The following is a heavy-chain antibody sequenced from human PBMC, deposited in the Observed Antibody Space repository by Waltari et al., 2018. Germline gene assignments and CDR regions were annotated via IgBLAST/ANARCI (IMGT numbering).Heavy chain of an antibody. CDR3: ARALLWCGELFSDYYGMDV. Sequence: QVQLVQSGSELKKPGASVQVSCKASGYTFTSYAMNWVRQAPGQGLEWMGWINTNTGNRTDAQGYTGRVVFALDTSVITAYLQISSIKAEDTAVYYCARALLWCGELFSDYYGMDVWGQGTTVTVSS. CDR2: INTNTGNR. CDR1: GYTFTSYA. J-gene: IGHJ6*02. D-gene: IGHD3-10*01. V-gene: IGHV7-4-1*02.